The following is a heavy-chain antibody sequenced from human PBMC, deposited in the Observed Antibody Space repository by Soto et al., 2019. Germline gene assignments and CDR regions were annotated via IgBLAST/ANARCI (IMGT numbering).Heavy chain of an antibody. CDR3: ARYDYGDYSDAFDI. Sequence: QVQLVQSGAEVKKPGSSVKVSCKASGGTFSSYTISWVRQAPGQGLEWMGRIIPILGIANYAQKFQGRVTITADKSTSTAYMELRSLRSEDTAVYYCARYDYGDYSDAFDIWGQGTMVTVSS. J-gene: IGHJ3*02. D-gene: IGHD4-17*01. CDR1: GGTFSSYT. CDR2: IIPILGIA. V-gene: IGHV1-69*02.